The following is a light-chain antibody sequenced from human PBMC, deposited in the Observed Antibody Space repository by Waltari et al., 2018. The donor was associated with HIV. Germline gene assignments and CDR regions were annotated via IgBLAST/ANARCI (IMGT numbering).Light chain of an antibody. CDR2: AAS. Sequence: DIQMTQSPSSLSASVGDRVTITCRASQSISSYLNWYQQKPGKAPKLLIYAASSLQSGVPSRFSGSGSGTAFTLTISSLQPEDFATYYCQQSYSTPRYSFGQGTKLEIK. CDR3: QQSYSTPRYS. V-gene: IGKV1-39*01. J-gene: IGKJ2*03. CDR1: QSISSY.